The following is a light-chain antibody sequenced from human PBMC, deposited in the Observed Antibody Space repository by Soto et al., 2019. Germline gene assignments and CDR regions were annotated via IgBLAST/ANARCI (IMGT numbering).Light chain of an antibody. CDR3: QSYDSSLSGSV. V-gene: IGLV1-40*01. CDR2: GNS. J-gene: IGLJ2*01. CDR1: SSNIGAGYD. Sequence: QSVLTQPPSVSGAPGQRVTISCTGSSSNIGAGYDVHWYQQLPGTAPKLLIYGNSNRPSGVPDRFSGSKSGTSASLAINGLEAEDEAAYSCQSYDSSLSGSVFGGGTQLTVL.